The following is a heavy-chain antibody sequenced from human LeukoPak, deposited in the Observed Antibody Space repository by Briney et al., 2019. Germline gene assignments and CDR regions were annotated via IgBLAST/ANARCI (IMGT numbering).Heavy chain of an antibody. V-gene: IGHV3-23*01. D-gene: IGHD6-19*01. CDR3: AKDRGSGWPQFDY. J-gene: IGHJ4*02. CDR2: FSGRGGST. Sequence: GGSLRLSCAASGFSFSSYAMSWVRQAPGKGLEWVSAFSGRGGSTYYADSVKGRFTISRDNSKNALYLQMNSLRAEDTAVYYCAKDRGSGWPQFDYWGQGTLVTVSS. CDR1: GFSFSSYA.